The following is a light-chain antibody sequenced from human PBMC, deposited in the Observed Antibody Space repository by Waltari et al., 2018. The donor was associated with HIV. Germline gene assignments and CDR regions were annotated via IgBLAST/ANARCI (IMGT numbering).Light chain of an antibody. CDR3: QQYYSSPPYT. V-gene: IGKV4-1*01. J-gene: IGKJ2*01. CDR2: WAS. CDR1: QTVFYTSNNKNY. Sequence: DIVMTQSPDSLAVSLGERATINCKSSQTVFYTSNNKNYLAWYQQKPGQPPNLLIYWASMRDSGVPDRFSGSGSGTDFTLTISRLQTEDVAVYYCQQYYSSPPYTFGQGTKLEIK.